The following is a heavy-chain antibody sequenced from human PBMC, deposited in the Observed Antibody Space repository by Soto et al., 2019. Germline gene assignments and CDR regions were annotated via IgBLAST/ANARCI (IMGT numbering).Heavy chain of an antibody. CDR1: GYIFSDYG. D-gene: IGHD2-21*01. Sequence: ASVKVSCKASGYIFSDYGINWVRLAPGQGLEWMGWIIPYNDNTKYAENFQGRVTLTTDTSTNTVYMELRSLTPDYTGVYFCARKPYSHYYGMDVWGQGTSVTVSS. V-gene: IGHV1-18*01. CDR2: IIPYNDNT. J-gene: IGHJ6*02. CDR3: ARKPYSHYYGMDV.